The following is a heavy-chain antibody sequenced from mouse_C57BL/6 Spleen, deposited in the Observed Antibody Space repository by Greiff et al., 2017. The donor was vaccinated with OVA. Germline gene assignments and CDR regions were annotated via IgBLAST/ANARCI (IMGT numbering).Heavy chain of an antibody. J-gene: IGHJ4*01. CDR1: GFTFNDYY. CDR2: INYDGSST. D-gene: IGHD4-1*01. CDR3: ARETGTWAMGY. Sequence: EVQLVESEGGLVQPGSSMKLSCTASGFTFNDYYMAWVRQVPEKGLEWVANINYDGSSTYYLDSLKSRFIISRDNAKNILYLQMSSLKSEDTATYYCARETGTWAMGYWGQGTSVTVSS. V-gene: IGHV5-16*01.